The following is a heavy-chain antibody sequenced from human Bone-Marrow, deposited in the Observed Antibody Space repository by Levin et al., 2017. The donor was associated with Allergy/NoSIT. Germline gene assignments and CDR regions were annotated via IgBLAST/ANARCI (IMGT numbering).Heavy chain of an antibody. CDR1: GYTFTFYG. J-gene: IGHJ3*01. CDR2: ISPYNGDT. V-gene: IGHV1-18*01. D-gene: IGHD2-8*01. Sequence: ASVKVSCKASGYTFTFYGLTWVRQAPGQGLEWMGWISPYNGDTKYAQHPQGRVIMTADTSTSTAFTELRSLKFDDTAVYYCAREMAETAADTFDLWGQGTKVTVSS. CDR3: AREMAETAADTFDL.